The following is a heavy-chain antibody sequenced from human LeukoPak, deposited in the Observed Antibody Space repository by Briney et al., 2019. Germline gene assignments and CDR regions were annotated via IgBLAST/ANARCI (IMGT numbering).Heavy chain of an antibody. J-gene: IGHJ4*02. D-gene: IGHD3-3*01. Sequence: GGSLRLSCAASGFTFSNYGMHWVRQAPGKGLEWVAFIRIDTIDKFYADSVKGRFTISRDNSKNTLYLQMNSLRAEDTAVYYCARDFWSGFYDYWGQGTLVTVSS. CDR3: ARDFWSGFYDY. V-gene: IGHV3-30*02. CDR1: GFTFSNYG. CDR2: IRIDTIDK.